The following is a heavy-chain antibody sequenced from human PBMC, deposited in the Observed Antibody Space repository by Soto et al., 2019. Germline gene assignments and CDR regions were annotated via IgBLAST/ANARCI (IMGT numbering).Heavy chain of an antibody. Sequence: SETLSLTCTVSGGSISSNYWTWIRQSPGKGLEWIGYIYYTGSTKYNPSLQSRVTISLDTSKNQFSLRLTSVTSADTAVYYCARGGSYGDFFDYWGQGAQVTVSS. V-gene: IGHV4-59*01. CDR3: ARGGSYGDFFDY. D-gene: IGHD4-17*01. J-gene: IGHJ4*02. CDR1: GGSISSNY. CDR2: IYYTGST.